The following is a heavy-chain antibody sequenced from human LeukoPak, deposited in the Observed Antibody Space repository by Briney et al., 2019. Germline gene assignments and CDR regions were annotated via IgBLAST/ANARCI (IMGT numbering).Heavy chain of an antibody. Sequence: KXSCXAXGYTFTGYYMHWVRQAPGQGLEWMGXXXXNSGGTNYAQKFQGRVTMTRDTSISTAYMELSRLRSDDTAVYYCARDRTRTGYSSGWYHDYWGQGTLVTVSS. CDR1: GYTFTGYY. V-gene: IGHV1-2*02. J-gene: IGHJ4*02. D-gene: IGHD6-19*01. CDR2: XXXNSGGT. CDR3: ARDRTRTGYSSGWYHDY.